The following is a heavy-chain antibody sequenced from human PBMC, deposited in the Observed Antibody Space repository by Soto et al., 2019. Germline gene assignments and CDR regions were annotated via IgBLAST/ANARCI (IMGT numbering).Heavy chain of an antibody. D-gene: IGHD1-1*01. Sequence: SVKVSCKASGGTFSNYLFSWVKEAPGQGLGWVGGIFPMPGTTHYAQKFQGRVTITADKSTSTVYMELRSLTSEDTAVYYCARTLEFRNGYISHFDYWGQGTLVTVSS. J-gene: IGHJ4*02. CDR2: IFPMPGTT. CDR3: ARTLEFRNGYISHFDY. CDR1: GGTFSNYL. V-gene: IGHV1-69*10.